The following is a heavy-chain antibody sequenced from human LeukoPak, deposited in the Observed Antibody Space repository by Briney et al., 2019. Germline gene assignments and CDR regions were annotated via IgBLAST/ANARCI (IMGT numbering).Heavy chain of an antibody. V-gene: IGHV1-8*01. J-gene: IGHJ4*02. CDR3: ARMTDTIDY. CDR2: MNPNSGNT. CDR1: GYTFTSYD. Sequence: ASVKVSCKASGYTFTSYDINWVRQATGQGLEWMGWMNPNSGNTGYAQKFQGRVTMTRDTSISTAYMELSSLRSDDTAVYYCARMTDTIDYWGQGTLVTVSS.